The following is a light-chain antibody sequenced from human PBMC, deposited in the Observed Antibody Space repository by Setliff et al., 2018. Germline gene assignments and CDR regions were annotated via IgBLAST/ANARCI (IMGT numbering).Light chain of an antibody. CDR3: SAYTSSSTYV. V-gene: IGLV2-14*03. J-gene: IGLJ1*01. CDR2: DVS. CDR1: SSDVGAYDL. Sequence: QSALTQPASVSGSPGQSITISCSGTSSDVGAYDLVSWYKQHPGKAPKLIISDVSNRPSGVSNRFSGSKSGNTASLTISGLQAEDEADYHCSAYTSSSTYVFGTGTKVTVL.